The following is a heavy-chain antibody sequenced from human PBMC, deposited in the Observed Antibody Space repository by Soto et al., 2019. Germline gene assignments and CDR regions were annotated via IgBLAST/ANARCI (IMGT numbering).Heavy chain of an antibody. CDR2: ISYDGSNK. D-gene: IGHD2-21*02. Sequence: PGGSLRLSCAASGFTFSSYAMHWVRQAPGKGLEWVAVISYDGSNKYYADSVKGRFTISRDNSKNTLYLQMNSLRAEDTAVYYCARGDLGGFDLWGQGTTVTVS. CDR3: ARGDLGGFDL. V-gene: IGHV3-30-3*01. CDR1: GFTFSSYA. J-gene: IGHJ3*01.